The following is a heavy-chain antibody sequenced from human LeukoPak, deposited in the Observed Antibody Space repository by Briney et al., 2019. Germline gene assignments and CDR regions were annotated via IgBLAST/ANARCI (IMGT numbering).Heavy chain of an antibody. CDR1: GSSFTSYC. CDR3: SMSGDRVPLQDDVFDV. V-gene: IGHV5-51*01. Sequence: GESLKISCKVSGSSFTSYCIGWVRQMPGQGLEWMGIIYPGDSGPTYSPSFQGQVTISVDKSISTAYLQWSSLQASDTAMYYCSMSGDRVPLQDDVFDVWGQGTMVTVST. J-gene: IGHJ3*01. CDR2: IYPGDSGP. D-gene: IGHD1-26*01.